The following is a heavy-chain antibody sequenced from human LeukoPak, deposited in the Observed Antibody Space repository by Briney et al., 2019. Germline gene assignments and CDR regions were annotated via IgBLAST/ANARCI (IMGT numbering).Heavy chain of an antibody. V-gene: IGHV4-34*01. CDR2: INHSGST. J-gene: IGHJ4*02. CDR1: GGSFSGYY. D-gene: IGHD3-22*01. CDR3: ARGYYDSSGYSLMDY. Sequence: PSETLSLTCAVYGGSFSGYYWSWLRQPPGKGLEWIGEINHSGSTNYNPSLKSRVTISVDTSKNQFSLKLSSVTAADTAVYYCARGYYDSSGYSLMDYWGQGTLVTVSS.